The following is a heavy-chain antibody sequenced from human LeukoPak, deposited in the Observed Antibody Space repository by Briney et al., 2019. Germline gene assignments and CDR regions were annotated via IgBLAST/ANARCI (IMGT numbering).Heavy chain of an antibody. D-gene: IGHD1-14*01. CDR2: IYYSGST. Sequence: PSKTLSLTCTVSGGSISSYYWSWIRQPPGKGLEWIGYIYYSGSTNYNPSLKSRVTISADTSKNQFSLKVSSVTAADTAVYYCARGGVTPDYWGQGTLVTVSS. CDR3: ARGGVTPDY. V-gene: IGHV4-59*01. J-gene: IGHJ4*02. CDR1: GGSISSYY.